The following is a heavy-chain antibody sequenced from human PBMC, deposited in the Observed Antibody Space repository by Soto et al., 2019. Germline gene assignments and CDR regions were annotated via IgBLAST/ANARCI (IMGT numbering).Heavy chain of an antibody. Sequence: SGGSLRLSCAASGFPFSSYSMNLVRPAPGKGLEWVSSISSSSSYIYYADSVKGRFTISRDNAKNSLYLQMNSLRAEDTAVYYCARDVPAMAPYYYYYGLDVWGQGTTVTVSS. V-gene: IGHV3-21*01. D-gene: IGHD5-18*01. CDR2: ISSSSSYI. CDR1: GFPFSSYS. J-gene: IGHJ6*02. CDR3: ARDVPAMAPYYYYYGLDV.